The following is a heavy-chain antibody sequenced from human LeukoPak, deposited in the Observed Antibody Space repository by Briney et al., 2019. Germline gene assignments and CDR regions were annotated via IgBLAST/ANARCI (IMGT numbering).Heavy chain of an antibody. J-gene: IGHJ6*03. D-gene: IGHD3-10*01. Sequence: GGSLRLSCAASGFTFSTYGMHWVRQAPGKGLEWVSSISSSSSYIYCADSVKGRFTISRDNAKNSLYLQMNSLRAEDTAVYYCARLAPSGYYYMDVWGKGTTVTVSS. CDR1: GFTFSTYG. V-gene: IGHV3-21*01. CDR3: ARLAPSGYYYMDV. CDR2: ISSSSSYI.